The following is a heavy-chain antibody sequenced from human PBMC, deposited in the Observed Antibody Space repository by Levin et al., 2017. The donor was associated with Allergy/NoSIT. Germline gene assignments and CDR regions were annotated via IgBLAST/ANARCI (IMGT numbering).Heavy chain of an antibody. CDR2: ISSSNSTI. Sequence: GGSLRLSCAASGFTFSSYSMNWVRQAPGKGLEWVSYISSSNSTIYYADSVKGRFTISRDNAKNSLYLQMNSLRAEDTAVYYCARDGSRRYSNNWDEVRFLYWGQGTLVTVSS. V-gene: IGHV3-48*01. D-gene: IGHD1-1*01. CDR3: ARDGSRRYSNNWDEVRFLY. J-gene: IGHJ4*02. CDR1: GFTFSSYS.